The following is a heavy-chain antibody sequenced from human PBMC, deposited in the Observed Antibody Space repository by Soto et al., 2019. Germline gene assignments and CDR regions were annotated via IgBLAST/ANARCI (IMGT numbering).Heavy chain of an antibody. D-gene: IGHD2-2*01. V-gene: IGHV4-59*01. CDR1: GDSITNYY. J-gene: IGHJ6*02. Sequence: SETLSLTCTVSGDSITNYYWTWIRQPPGKGLEWMGCVNYTGSTNYNPSLKSRVTISVETSKNQFSLKLTSVTAADTAVYYCARDRIVVVPAAIPLNFYHGMDXWGQGTTVTVS. CDR3: ARDRIVVVPAAIPLNFYHGMDX. CDR2: VNYTGST.